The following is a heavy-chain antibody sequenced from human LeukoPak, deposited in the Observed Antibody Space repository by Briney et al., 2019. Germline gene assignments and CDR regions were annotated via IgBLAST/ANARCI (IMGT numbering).Heavy chain of an antibody. D-gene: IGHD3-9*01. CDR2: ISAYNGNT. J-gene: IGHJ3*02. V-gene: IGHV1-18*01. CDR3: ASSRRYFDWLSHHRPDAFDI. Sequence: GASVKVSCKASGYTFTSYGISWVRQAPGQGLEWMGWISAYNGNTNYAQKPQGRVTMTTDTSTSTAYMELRSLRSDDTAVYYCASSRRYFDWLSHHRPDAFDIWGQGTMVTVSS. CDR1: GYTFTSYG.